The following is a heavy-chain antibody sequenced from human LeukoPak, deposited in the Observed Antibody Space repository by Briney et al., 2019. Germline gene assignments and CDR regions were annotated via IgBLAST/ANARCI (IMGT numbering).Heavy chain of an antibody. Sequence: GGSLRLSCAASGFTFSSYAMHWVRQAPGKGLEWVAVISYDGSNKYYADSVKGRFTISRDNSKNTLYLQMNSLRAEDTAVYYCARNQEIDYYDSSGFYWGVEYWGQGTLVTVSS. J-gene: IGHJ4*02. CDR2: ISYDGSNK. V-gene: IGHV3-30-3*01. CDR3: ARNQEIDYYDSSGFYWGVEY. D-gene: IGHD3-22*01. CDR1: GFTFSSYA.